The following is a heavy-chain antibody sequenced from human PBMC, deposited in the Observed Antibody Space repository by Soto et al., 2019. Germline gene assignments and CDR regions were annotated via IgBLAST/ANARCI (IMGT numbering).Heavy chain of an antibody. CDR3: ARPRGNYYTSGATRFDY. J-gene: IGHJ4*02. CDR1: GYSFTSYW. V-gene: IGHV5-51*01. CDR2: IYPGDSDS. Sequence: GESLKISCKGSGYSFTSYWIGWVRQMPGKGLEWMGIIYPGDSDSRYGPSFQGQVTISADKSISTAYLQWSSLKASDTAMYYCARPRGNYYTSGATRFDYWGQGTLVTVS. D-gene: IGHD3-10*01.